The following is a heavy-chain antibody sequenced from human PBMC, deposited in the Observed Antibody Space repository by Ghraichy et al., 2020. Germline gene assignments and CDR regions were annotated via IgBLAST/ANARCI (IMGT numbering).Heavy chain of an antibody. CDR3: ARSISSTWKYYFDY. J-gene: IGHJ4*02. V-gene: IGHV3-21*01. CDR2: ISSSSSYI. CDR1: GFTFSSYS. D-gene: IGHD2-2*01. Sequence: GGSLRLSCAASGFTFSSYSMNWVRQAPGKGLEWVSSISSSSSYIYYADSVKGRFTISRDNAKNLLYLQMNSLRAEDTAVYYCARSISSTWKYYFDYWGQGTLVTVSS.